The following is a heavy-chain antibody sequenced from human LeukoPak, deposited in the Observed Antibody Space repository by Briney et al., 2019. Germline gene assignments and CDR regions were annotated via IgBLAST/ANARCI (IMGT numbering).Heavy chain of an antibody. CDR3: AREWVDYGDYIDAFDI. J-gene: IGHJ3*02. D-gene: IGHD4-17*01. Sequence: PSETLSLTCTVSGGSISSYYWSWIRQPPGKGLGWMGNFYYSGSTNYNPSLKSRVTISVDTSKNQFSLKLNSVTAADTAVYYCAREWVDYGDYIDAFDIWGQGTMVTVSS. V-gene: IGHV4-59*01. CDR1: GGSISSYY. CDR2: FYYSGST.